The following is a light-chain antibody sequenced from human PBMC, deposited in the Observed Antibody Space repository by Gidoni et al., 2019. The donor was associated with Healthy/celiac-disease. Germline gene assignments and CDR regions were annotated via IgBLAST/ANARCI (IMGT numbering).Light chain of an antibody. CDR2: AAS. CDR3: QQLNSYPPFT. J-gene: IGKJ3*01. Sequence: DIQLTKSPSFLSASVGARVTIPCRASQGISSYLAWYQQKPGKAPTLLIYAASTLQSGVPSRFSGSGSGTEFTRTISSLQPEDFATYYCQQLNSYPPFTFXPXTKVDIK. V-gene: IGKV1-9*01. CDR1: QGISSY.